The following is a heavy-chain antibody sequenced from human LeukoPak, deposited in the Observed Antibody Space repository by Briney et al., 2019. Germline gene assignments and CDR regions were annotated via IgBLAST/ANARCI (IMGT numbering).Heavy chain of an antibody. CDR2: INPNSGGT. CDR1: GYTFTGYY. CDR3: ARNRRLVGATSFGAFDI. Sequence: ASVKVSCKASGYTFTGYYMHWVRQAPGQGLEWMGWINPNSGGTNYAQKFQGRVTMTRDTSFSTAYMELSRLRSDDTAVYYCARNRRLVGATSFGAFDIWGQRTMVTVSS. D-gene: IGHD1-26*01. J-gene: IGHJ3*02. V-gene: IGHV1-2*02.